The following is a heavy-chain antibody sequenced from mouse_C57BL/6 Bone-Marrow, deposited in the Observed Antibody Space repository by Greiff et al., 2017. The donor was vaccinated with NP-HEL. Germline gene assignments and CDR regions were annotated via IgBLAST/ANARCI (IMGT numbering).Heavy chain of an antibody. CDR3: TTYDYDEYYFDY. V-gene: IGHV5-9-1*02. D-gene: IGHD2-4*01. J-gene: IGHJ2*01. CDR2: ISSGGDYI. Sequence: DVMLVESGEGLVKPGGSLKLSCAASGFTFSSYAMSWVRQTPEKRLEWVAYISSGGDYIYYADTVKGRFTISRDNARNTLYLQMSSLKSEDTAMYYCTTYDYDEYYFDYWGQGTTLTVSS. CDR1: GFTFSSYA.